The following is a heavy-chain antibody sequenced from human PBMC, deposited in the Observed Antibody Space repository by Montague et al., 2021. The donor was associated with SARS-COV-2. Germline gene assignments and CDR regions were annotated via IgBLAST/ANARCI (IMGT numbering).Heavy chain of an antibody. Sequence: SLRLYCAASGFTVSSNYMTWVRQAPGKGLEWVSVIYKDGRTYYADSVKGRFTVSRDNSKNTLYLQMHSLRAEDTAVYYCAREKDTSGYILRYWGQGTLVTVSS. D-gene: IGHD3-9*01. CDR2: IYKDGRT. CDR1: GFTVSSNY. J-gene: IGHJ4*02. CDR3: AREKDTSGYILRY. V-gene: IGHV3-53*01.